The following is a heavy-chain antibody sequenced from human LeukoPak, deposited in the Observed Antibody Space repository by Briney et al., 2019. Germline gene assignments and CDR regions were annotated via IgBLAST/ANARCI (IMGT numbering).Heavy chain of an antibody. CDR3: AKALAPDILTGYYPPYYSYYAMDV. J-gene: IGHJ6*02. CDR2: MSGAGGRI. CDR1: GFTFSIYA. D-gene: IGHD3-9*01. Sequence: GGSLRLSCEASGFTFSIYAMSWVRQAPGKGLEWLSIMSGAGGRIEYADSVKGRFTVSRDNSKNTLSLQMNSLIAGDTALYYCAKALAPDILTGYYPPYYSYYAMDVWGQGTTVTVSS. V-gene: IGHV3-23*01.